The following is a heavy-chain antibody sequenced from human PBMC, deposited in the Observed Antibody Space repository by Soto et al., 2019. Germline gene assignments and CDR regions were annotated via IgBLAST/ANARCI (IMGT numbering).Heavy chain of an antibody. CDR1: GFSLSTNGVG. V-gene: IGHV2-5*02. J-gene: IGHJ5*02. D-gene: IGHD3-10*01. CDR3: IHKQVVAYYGSGCFDP. Sequence: QITLKKSGPTLVKPTQTLTLTCTFSGFSLSTNGVGVAWIRQPPGQALEWLALIYWDDDKRYSPSLKSRLTIPKDSPKNQVVLTMTNMDPVDTGTYYCIHKQVVAYYGSGCFDPWGQGTLVTVSS. CDR2: IYWDDDK.